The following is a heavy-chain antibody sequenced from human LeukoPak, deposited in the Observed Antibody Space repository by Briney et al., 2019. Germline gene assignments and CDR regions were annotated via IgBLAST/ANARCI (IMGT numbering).Heavy chain of an antibody. V-gene: IGHV4-39*07. J-gene: IGHJ4*02. CDR3: ARESGVKKGYSSGWLYWYYFDY. D-gene: IGHD6-19*01. Sequence: PSETLSLTCTVSGGSISSSSYYWGWIRQPPGKGLEWIGSIYYSGSTYYNPSLKSRVTISVDTSKNQFSLKLSSVTAADTALYYCARESGVKKGYSSGWLYWYYFDYWGQGTLVTVSS. CDR2: IYYSGST. CDR1: GGSISSSSYY.